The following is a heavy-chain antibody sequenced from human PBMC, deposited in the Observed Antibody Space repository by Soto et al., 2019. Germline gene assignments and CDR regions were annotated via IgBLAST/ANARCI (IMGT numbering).Heavy chain of an antibody. CDR3: ARGADCSSTSCYSQNYYYYYMDV. D-gene: IGHD2-2*01. CDR2: MNPNSGNT. CDR1: GYTFTSYD. J-gene: IGHJ6*03. Sequence: ASVKVSCKASGYTFTSYDINWVRQATGQGLEWMGWMNPNSGNTGYAQKFQGRVTMTRNTSISTAYMELSSLRSEDTAVYYCARGADCSSTSCYSQNYYYYYMDVWCKGTTVTAP. V-gene: IGHV1-8*01.